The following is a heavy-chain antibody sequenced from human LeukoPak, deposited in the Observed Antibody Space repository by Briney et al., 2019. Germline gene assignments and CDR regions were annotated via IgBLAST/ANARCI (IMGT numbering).Heavy chain of an antibody. CDR3: ARAGRGNTAMVTRPFDY. V-gene: IGHV1-46*01. CDR1: GYTFTSYY. J-gene: IGHJ4*02. CDR2: INPSGGST. D-gene: IGHD5-18*01. Sequence: ASVKASCKASGYTFTSYYMHWVRQAPGQGLEWMGIINPSGGSTSYAQKFQGRVTMTRDTSTSTVYMELSSLRSEDTAVYYCARAGRGNTAMVTRPFDYWGQGTLVTVSS.